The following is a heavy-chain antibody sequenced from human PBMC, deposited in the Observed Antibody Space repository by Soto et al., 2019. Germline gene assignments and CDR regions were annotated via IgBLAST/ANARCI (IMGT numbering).Heavy chain of an antibody. CDR1: GGSVSSGNYF. D-gene: IGHD4-17*01. V-gene: IGHV4-61*01. CDR2: IHSSGST. CDR3: AILAKPTAVTTAFRGGYGLDV. J-gene: IGHJ6*02. Sequence: SETLSLTCTVSGGSVSSGNYFWSWIRQPPGKGLEWIGYIHSSGSTNYNPSLKSRVTISADTSRNQFSLRLTSVTAADTAVYYCAILAKPTAVTTAFRGGYGLDVWGQGTTVTVSS.